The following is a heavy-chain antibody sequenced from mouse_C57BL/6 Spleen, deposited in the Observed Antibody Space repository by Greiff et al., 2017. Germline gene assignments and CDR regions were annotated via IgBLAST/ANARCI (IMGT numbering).Heavy chain of an antibody. Sequence: VKLQQSGAELVKPGASVKISCKASGYAFSSYWMNWVKQRPGKGLEWIGQIYPGDGDTNYNGKFKGKATLTSDKSSSTAYMQLSSLTSEDSAVYFCAREDLLGFDYWGQGTTLTVSS. CDR2: IYPGDGDT. V-gene: IGHV1-80*01. J-gene: IGHJ2*01. CDR3: AREDLLGFDY. CDR1: GYAFSSYW. D-gene: IGHD2-1*01.